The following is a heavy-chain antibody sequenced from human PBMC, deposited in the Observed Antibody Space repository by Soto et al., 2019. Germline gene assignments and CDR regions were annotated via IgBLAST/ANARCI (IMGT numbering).Heavy chain of an antibody. D-gene: IGHD6-25*01. V-gene: IGHV3-30*18. CDR2: ISYDGSNK. J-gene: IGHJ5*02. CDR1: GFTFSSYG. Sequence: GGSLRLSCAASGFTFSSYGMHWVRQAPGKGLEWVAVISYDGSNKYYADSVKGRFTISRDNSKNTLYLQMNSLRAEDTAVYYCAKDHKRENWFDPWGQGTLVTVSS. CDR3: AKDHKRENWFDP.